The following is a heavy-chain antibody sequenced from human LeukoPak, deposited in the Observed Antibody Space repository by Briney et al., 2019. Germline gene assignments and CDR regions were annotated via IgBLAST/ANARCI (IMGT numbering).Heavy chain of an antibody. J-gene: IGHJ4*02. D-gene: IGHD6-19*01. V-gene: IGHV3-74*01. CDR3: ARGGYSSGWYWNDY. CDR2: INSDGSST. Sequence: SGGSLRLSCAASGFTFSSYWMHWVRQAPGKGLVWVSRINSDGSSTSYADSVKDRFTISRDNAKNTLYLQMNSLRAEDTAVYYCARGGYSSGWYWNDYWGQGTLVTVSS. CDR1: GFTFSSYW.